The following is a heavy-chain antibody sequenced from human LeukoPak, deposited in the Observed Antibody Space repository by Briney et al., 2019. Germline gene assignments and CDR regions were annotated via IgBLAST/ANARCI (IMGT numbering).Heavy chain of an antibody. Sequence: PSETLSLTCAVYGGSFSGYYWSWIRQPPGKGLEWIGEINHSGSTNYNPSLKSRVAISVDTSKNQFSLKLSSVTAADTAVYYCARELLWFGGPLDYWGQGTLVTVSS. D-gene: IGHD3-10*01. CDR3: ARELLWFGGPLDY. V-gene: IGHV4-34*01. J-gene: IGHJ4*02. CDR2: INHSGST. CDR1: GGSFSGYY.